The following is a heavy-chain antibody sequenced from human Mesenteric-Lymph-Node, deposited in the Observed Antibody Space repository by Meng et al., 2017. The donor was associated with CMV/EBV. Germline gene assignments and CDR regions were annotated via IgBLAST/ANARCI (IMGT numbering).Heavy chain of an antibody. CDR3: ARDSSGYCWFDP. D-gene: IGHD3-22*01. CDR1: GGCSSSGGYY. CDR2: IHYSGST. V-gene: IGHV4-31*03. J-gene: IGHJ5*02. Sequence: CTVSGGCSSSGGYYWSWIRQHPGKGLEWIGYIHYSGSTYYKPSLKSRVTISVDTSKNQFSLNLSSVTGADTAVYYCARDSSGYCWFDPWGQGTLVTVSS.